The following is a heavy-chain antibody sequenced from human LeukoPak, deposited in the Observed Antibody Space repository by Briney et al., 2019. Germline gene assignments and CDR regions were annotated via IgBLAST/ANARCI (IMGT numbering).Heavy chain of an antibody. D-gene: IGHD3-10*02. CDR1: GYTFTSYG. CDR3: ARDLVRGVFYYYYYMDV. J-gene: IGHJ6*03. CDR2: ISAYNGNT. Sequence: GASVKVSCKASGYTFTSYGISWVRQAPGQGLERMGWISAYNGNTKYAQKLQGRVTMTTDTSTSTAYMELRSLRSDDTAVYYCARDLVRGVFYYYYYMDVWGKGTTVTVSS. V-gene: IGHV1-18*01.